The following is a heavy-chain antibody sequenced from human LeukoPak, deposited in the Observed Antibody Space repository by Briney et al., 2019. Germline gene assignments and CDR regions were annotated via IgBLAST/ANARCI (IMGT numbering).Heavy chain of an antibody. CDR3: ARGRGVYDILTGPYYYYGMDV. V-gene: IGHV3-21*01. Sequence: GGSLRLSCVASGFTFSSYSMNWVRQAPGKGLEWVSSISSSSSYIYYADSVKGRFTISRDNAKNSLYLQMNSLRAEDTAVYYCARGRGVYDILTGPYYYYGMDVWGQGTTVTVSS. D-gene: IGHD3-9*01. CDR2: ISSSSSYI. J-gene: IGHJ6*02. CDR1: GFTFSSYS.